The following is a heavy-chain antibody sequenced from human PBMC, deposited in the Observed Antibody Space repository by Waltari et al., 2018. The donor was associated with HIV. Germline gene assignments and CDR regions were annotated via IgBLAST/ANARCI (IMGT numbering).Heavy chain of an antibody. D-gene: IGHD3-10*01. Sequence: QIQLVQSGPGVKNPGASVKVSCKAFGYPFTTYDINWLRQAPGQGLVWMGWMNPHSGDTGSAQQFQGRLTMTRDTSMSTAFMELNNLRPEDTAIYYCARGQFTFDSWGQGALVTVSS. CDR1: GYPFTTYD. CDR2: MNPHSGDT. CDR3: ARGQFTFDS. J-gene: IGHJ4*02. V-gene: IGHV1-8*01.